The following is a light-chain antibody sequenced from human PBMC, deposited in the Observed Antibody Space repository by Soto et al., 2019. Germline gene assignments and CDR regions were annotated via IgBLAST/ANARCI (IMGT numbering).Light chain of an antibody. CDR2: GAS. CDR3: QQYNNWPLS. Sequence: EMVMTQSPATLSVSPGERATLSCRASQSVSSDLAWYQQKPGQAPRLLIYGASTRATGIPARFSGIGSGTEFTLTISSLQSEDFAVYYCQQYNNWPLSFGQGTKVDIK. J-gene: IGKJ1*01. V-gene: IGKV3D-15*01. CDR1: QSVSSD.